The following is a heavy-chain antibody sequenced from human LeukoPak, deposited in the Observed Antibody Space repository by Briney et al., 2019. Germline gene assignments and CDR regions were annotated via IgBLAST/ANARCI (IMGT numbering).Heavy chain of an antibody. CDR1: GYTFTGYY. Sequence: ASVKVSCKASGYTFTGYYMHWVRQAPGQGLEWMGWINPNSGGTNYAQKFQGRVTMTRDTSISTAYMELSRLRSDDTAVYYCARGWRWFGAGPYYYYMDVWGKGTTVTVSS. CDR3: ARGWRWFGAGPYYYYMDV. J-gene: IGHJ6*03. CDR2: INPNSGGT. D-gene: IGHD3-10*01. V-gene: IGHV1-2*02.